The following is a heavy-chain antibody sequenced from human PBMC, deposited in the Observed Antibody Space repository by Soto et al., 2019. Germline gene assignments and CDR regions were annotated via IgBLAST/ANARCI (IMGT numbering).Heavy chain of an antibody. CDR3: ARSYDSSGYYVFDY. J-gene: IGHJ4*02. Sequence: SETLFLTCTVSGGSISSGSYYWGWIRQPPGKGLEWIGSIYYRGSTYYNPSLKSRVTISVDTSKNQFSLNLSSVTAADTAVYYCARSYDSSGYYVFDYWGQGTLVTVSS. CDR2: IYYRGST. D-gene: IGHD3-22*01. CDR1: GGSISSGSYY. V-gene: IGHV4-39*01.